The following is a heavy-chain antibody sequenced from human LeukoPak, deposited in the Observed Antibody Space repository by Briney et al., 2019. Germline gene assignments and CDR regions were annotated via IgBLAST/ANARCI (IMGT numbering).Heavy chain of an antibody. CDR3: SRESGAFSPFGY. J-gene: IGHJ4*02. CDR2: ISLSGVT. CDR1: GGSVSSTNW. V-gene: IGHV4-4*02. Sequence: SGTLSLTCGVSGGSVSSTNWWSWVRQPPGQGLEWIGEISLSGVTNYNPSLKSRVTMSLDRSKNHLSLTLTSVTAADTAVYYCSRESGAFSPFGYWGQGTLVTVSS. D-gene: IGHD1-26*01.